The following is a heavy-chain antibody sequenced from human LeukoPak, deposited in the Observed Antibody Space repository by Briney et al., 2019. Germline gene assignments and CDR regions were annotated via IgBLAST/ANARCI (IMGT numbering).Heavy chain of an antibody. CDR1: GFTFSSYA. J-gene: IGHJ4*02. CDR2: ISYDGSNK. D-gene: IGHD1-26*01. CDR3: ARDRVVGATAKFDY. Sequence: GGSLRLSCAASGFTFSSYALHWVRQAPGKGLEWVALISYDGSNKYYADSVKGRFTISRDSSKNTLYLQMNSLRAEDTAVYYCARDRVVGATAKFDYWGQGTRVTVSS. V-gene: IGHV3-30*04.